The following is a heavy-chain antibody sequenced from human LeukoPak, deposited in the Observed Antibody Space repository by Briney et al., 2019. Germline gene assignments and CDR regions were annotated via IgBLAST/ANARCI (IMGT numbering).Heavy chain of an antibody. Sequence: GGSLRLSCAASGFTFSSHSMNWVRQAPGKGLEWVSSISSSSSYIYYADSVKGRFTISRDNAKNSLYLQMNSLRAEDTAVYYCARAAYYDSSGHPGAFDIWGQGTMVTVSS. J-gene: IGHJ3*02. D-gene: IGHD3-22*01. CDR1: GFTFSSHS. CDR2: ISSSSSYI. CDR3: ARAAYYDSSGHPGAFDI. V-gene: IGHV3-21*01.